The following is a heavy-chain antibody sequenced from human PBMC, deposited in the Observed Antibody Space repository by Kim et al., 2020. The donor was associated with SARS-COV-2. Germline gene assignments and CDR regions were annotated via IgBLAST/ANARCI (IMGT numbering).Heavy chain of an antibody. CDR3: ARGSTGRTIKNWFDP. D-gene: IGHD3-10*01. V-gene: IGHV4-34*01. Sequence: PSLKSRVTISVDTSKNQFSLKLSSVTAADTAVYYCARGSTGRTIKNWFDPWGQGTLVTVSS. J-gene: IGHJ5*02.